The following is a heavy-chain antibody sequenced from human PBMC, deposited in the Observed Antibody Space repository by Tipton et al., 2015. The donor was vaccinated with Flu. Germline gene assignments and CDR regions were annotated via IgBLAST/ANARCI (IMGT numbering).Heavy chain of an antibody. D-gene: IGHD3-9*01. Sequence: SLRLSCAASGFPISTYEVSWVRQAPGKGLEWVSYIDGVGATTYYADSVKGRFTISRDNARNSLHLQMNSLRAEDTAVYYCARGYDILTDGGGYFDYWGQGTLVTVSS. CDR3: ARGYDILTDGGGYFDY. J-gene: IGHJ4*02. CDR1: GFPISTYE. V-gene: IGHV3-48*03. CDR2: IDGVGATT.